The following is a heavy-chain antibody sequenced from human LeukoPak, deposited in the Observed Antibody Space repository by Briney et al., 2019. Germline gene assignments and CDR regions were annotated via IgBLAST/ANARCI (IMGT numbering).Heavy chain of an antibody. CDR1: GGSISSYY. J-gene: IGHJ4*02. CDR2: IYYSGST. V-gene: IGHV4-59*01. Sequence: SETLSLTCTVSGGSISSYYWSWIRLPPGKGLEWIGYIYYSGSTNYNPSLKSRVTISVDTSKNQFSLKLSSVTAADTAVYYCARGSLSEKGFDYWGQGTLVTVSS. D-gene: IGHD3-3*01. CDR3: ARGSLSEKGFDY.